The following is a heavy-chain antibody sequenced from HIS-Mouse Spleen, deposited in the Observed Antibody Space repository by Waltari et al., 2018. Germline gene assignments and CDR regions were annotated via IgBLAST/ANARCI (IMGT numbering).Heavy chain of an antibody. CDR3: AREIPYSSSWYDWYFDL. J-gene: IGHJ2*01. CDR1: GGSTSRSTYS. CDR2: IYYSGST. Sequence: QLQLQESGPGLVKPSETLSLTCTVPGGSTSRSTYSCRWIRQPPGKGLEWIGSIYYSGSTYYNPSLKSRVTISVDTSKNQFSLKLSSVTAADTAVYYCAREIPYSSSWYDWYFDLWGRGTLVTVSS. V-gene: IGHV4-39*07. D-gene: IGHD6-13*01.